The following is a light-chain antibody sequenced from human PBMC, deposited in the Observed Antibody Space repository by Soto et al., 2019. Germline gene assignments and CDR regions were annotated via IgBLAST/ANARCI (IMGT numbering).Light chain of an antibody. CDR3: SLSYDDGRSHVI. J-gene: IGLJ2*01. V-gene: IGLV7-46*01. Sequence: QAVVTQETSLTVSPGGTVTLTCGSSTGPVTSGHYPYWFQQKPGQAPRTLIYDINNKHSWTPARFSGSLLGGKAALTLSGAQSEDEADYYCSLSYDDGRSHVIFGGGTKLTVL. CDR2: DIN. CDR1: TGPVTSGHY.